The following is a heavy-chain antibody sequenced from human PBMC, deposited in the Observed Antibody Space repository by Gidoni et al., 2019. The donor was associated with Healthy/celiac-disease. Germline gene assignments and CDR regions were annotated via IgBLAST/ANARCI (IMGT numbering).Heavy chain of an antibody. CDR3: TTEGPFDY. J-gene: IGHJ4*02. V-gene: IGHV3-15*01. Sequence: AAPVKGRFTISRDDSKNTLYLQMNSLKTEDTAVYYCTTEGPFDYWGQGTLVTVSS.